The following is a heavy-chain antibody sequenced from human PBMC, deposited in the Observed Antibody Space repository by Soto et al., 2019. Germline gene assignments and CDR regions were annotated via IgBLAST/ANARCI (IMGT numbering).Heavy chain of an antibody. J-gene: IGHJ4*02. CDR1: GYTFNSHE. V-gene: IGHV3-48*03. Sequence: GGSLRLSCVASGYTFNSHEMNWVRQAPGKGLEWISSISGSGTTNYAESVKGRFTISRDNAHKSLFLEMKGLRVEDTAVYYCARGGIHWGQGTLVTVSS. CDR3: ARGGIH. CDR2: ISGSGTT. D-gene: IGHD3-16*01.